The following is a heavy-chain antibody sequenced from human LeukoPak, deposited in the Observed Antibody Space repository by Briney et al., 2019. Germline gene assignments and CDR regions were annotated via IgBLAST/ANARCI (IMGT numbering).Heavy chain of an antibody. V-gene: IGHV4-61*02. J-gene: IGHJ3*02. CDR2: ISATGST. CDR3: ARNAPASDSRVSCNHDAFDI. D-gene: IGHD2-2*01. Sequence: PSETLSLTCTGSGASISSAYYYWTWLRQPAGKGVEWDERISATGSTSYNPALKSRVTISVDTSMNDFSLKLTSATAADTAVYHCARNAPASDSRVSCNHDAFDIWGQGTMATVSS. CDR1: GASISSAYYY.